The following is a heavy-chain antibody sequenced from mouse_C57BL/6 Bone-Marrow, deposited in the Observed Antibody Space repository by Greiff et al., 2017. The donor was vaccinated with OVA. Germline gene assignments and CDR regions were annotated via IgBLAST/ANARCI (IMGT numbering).Heavy chain of an antibody. J-gene: IGHJ3*01. CDR3: ASNDGYYGFAY. CDR1: GYTFTSYW. V-gene: IGHV1-61*01. Sequence: VQLQQSGAELVRPGSSVKLSCKASGYTFTSYWMDWVKQRPGQGLEWIGNIYPSDSETHYNQKFKDKATLTVDKSSSTAYMQLSSLTSEDSAVYDGASNDGYYGFAYWGQGTLVTVSA. D-gene: IGHD2-3*01. CDR2: IYPSDSET.